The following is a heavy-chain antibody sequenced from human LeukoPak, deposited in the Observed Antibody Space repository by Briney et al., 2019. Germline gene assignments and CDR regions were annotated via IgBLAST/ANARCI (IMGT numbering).Heavy chain of an antibody. CDR2: IDPHGGTT. CDR3: AREGATREYTGDTWRYFFDF. V-gene: IGHV1-46*01. Sequence: GASVKVSCKASGYTFSIYSVHWVRQAPGQGLEWVGTIDPHGGTTSFAQKFQGRVTLTRDMSTNTVSMELRSLRYEHTAVYFCAREGATREYTGDTWRYFFDFWGQGTLVTVSS. J-gene: IGHJ4*02. D-gene: IGHD4-17*01. CDR1: GYTFSIYS.